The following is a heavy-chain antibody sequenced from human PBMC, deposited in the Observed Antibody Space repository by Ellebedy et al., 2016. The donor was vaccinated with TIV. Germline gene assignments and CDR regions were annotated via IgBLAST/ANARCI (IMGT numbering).Heavy chain of an antibody. Sequence: MPSETLSLTCAVSGGSISNSDYSWNCIRQPPGKRQEGSGRSNYSGISYYNPSLKSQVPVSVDTSKNQFSLNLSSVTAADTAVYYCARDPALPRGRFDTWGQGTLVTVSS. V-gene: IGHV4-39*07. CDR3: ARDPALPRGRFDT. CDR1: GGSISNSDYS. J-gene: IGHJ5*02. CDR2: SNYSGIS.